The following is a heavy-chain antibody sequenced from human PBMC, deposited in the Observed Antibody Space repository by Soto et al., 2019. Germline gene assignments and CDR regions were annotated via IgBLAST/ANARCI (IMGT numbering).Heavy chain of an antibody. CDR2: ISSSSRTI. CDR1: GFNLSIST. Sequence: PGWSLRLSCAASGFNLSISTMNWFRQAPGKGLEWVSYISSSSRTIYYVDSVKGRFTISRDNAKNSLYLQMNSLRDEDTAVYYCASRGYTSGYYYYAMDVWGQGTTVTVSS. D-gene: IGHD5-12*01. J-gene: IGHJ6*02. V-gene: IGHV3-48*02. CDR3: ASRGYTSGYYYYAMDV.